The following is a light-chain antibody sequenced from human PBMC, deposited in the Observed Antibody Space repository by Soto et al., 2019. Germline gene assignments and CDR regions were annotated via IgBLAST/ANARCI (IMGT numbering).Light chain of an antibody. CDR3: HQYSNPPHT. CDR2: GVS. V-gene: IGKV3-20*01. J-gene: IGKJ2*01. Sequence: ETVLTQSPGTLSLSPGEGATLSCRASQTVGASQLAWYQQKPGQSPRLLIYGVSNRATDIPDRFGGSGSGTDFTLTISRLEPEDVAVYYCHQYSNPPHTLGQGTKLAIK. CDR1: QTVGASQ.